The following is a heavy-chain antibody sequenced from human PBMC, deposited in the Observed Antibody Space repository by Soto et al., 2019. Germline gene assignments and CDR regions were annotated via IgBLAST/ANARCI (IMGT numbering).Heavy chain of an antibody. D-gene: IGHD3-9*01. CDR1: GYTLTELS. V-gene: IGHV1-24*01. CDR3: ATEVDYDILTGYNY. CDR2: FGPEDGET. J-gene: IGHJ4*02. Sequence: ASVKVSCKVSGYTLTELSMHWVRQAPGKGLEWMGGFGPEDGETIYAQKFQGRVTMTEDTSTDTAYMELSSLRSEDTAVYYCATEVDYDILTGYNYSGQGTLVTVSS.